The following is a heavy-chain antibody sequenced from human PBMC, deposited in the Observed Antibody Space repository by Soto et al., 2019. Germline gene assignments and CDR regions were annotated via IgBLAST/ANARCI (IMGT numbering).Heavy chain of an antibody. CDR1: GDSVSSNSAA. J-gene: IGHJ6*02. CDR3: ARAHKSSCWYWTYYYYYCMDV. V-gene: IGHV6-1*01. CDR2: TYYRSKWYN. D-gene: IGHD6-19*01. Sequence: SQTLSLTCAISGDSVSSNSAAWNWIRQSPSRGLEWLGRTYYRSKWYNDYAVSVKSRITINPDTSKNQFSLQLNSVTPEDTAVYYCARAHKSSCWYWTYYYYYCMDVWGQGTTVTVSS.